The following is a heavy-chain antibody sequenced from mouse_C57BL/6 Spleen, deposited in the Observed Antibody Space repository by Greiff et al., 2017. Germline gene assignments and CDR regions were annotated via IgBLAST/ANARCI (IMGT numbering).Heavy chain of an antibody. CDR3: ARRGLGLDY. Sequence: EVKLVESGPELVKPGASVKIPCKASGYTFTDYNMDWVKQSHGKSLEWIGDINPNNGGTIYNQKFKGKATLTVDKSSSTAYMELRSLTSEDTAVYYCARRGLGLDYWGQGTTLTVSS. CDR1: GYTFTDYN. V-gene: IGHV1-18*01. J-gene: IGHJ2*01. CDR2: INPNNGGT.